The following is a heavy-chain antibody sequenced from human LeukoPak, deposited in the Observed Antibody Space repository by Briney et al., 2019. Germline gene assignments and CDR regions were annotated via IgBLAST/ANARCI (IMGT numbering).Heavy chain of an antibody. D-gene: IGHD6-19*01. CDR3: ARTTSIAVAAHFDY. Sequence: ASVKVSCKASGYTFTSYGISWVRQAPGQGLEWMGWISAYNGNTNYAQKLQGRVTMTTDTSTSTAYMELRSLRSDDTAVYYCARTTSIAVAAHFDYWGQGTLVTVSP. CDR1: GYTFTSYG. V-gene: IGHV1-18*01. CDR2: ISAYNGNT. J-gene: IGHJ4*02.